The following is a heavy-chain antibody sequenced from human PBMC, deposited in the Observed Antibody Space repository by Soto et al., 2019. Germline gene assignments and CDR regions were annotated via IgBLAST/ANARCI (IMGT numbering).Heavy chain of an antibody. CDR3: ARGVVVAATGAFDI. J-gene: IGHJ3*02. CDR2: INHSGST. CDR1: GGSFSGYY. Sequence: QVQLQQWGAGLLKPSETLSLTCAVYGGSFSGYYWSWIRQPPGKGLEWIGEINHSGSTNYNPSLKSRVTISVDTSKNQFSLKLSSVTAADTAVYYCARGVVVAATGAFDIWGQGTMDTVSS. V-gene: IGHV4-34*01. D-gene: IGHD2-15*01.